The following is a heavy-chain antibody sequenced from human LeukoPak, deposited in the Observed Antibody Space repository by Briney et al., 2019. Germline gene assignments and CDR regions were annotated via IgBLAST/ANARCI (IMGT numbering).Heavy chain of an antibody. V-gene: IGHV3-30*18. CDR1: GFTFSSYG. Sequence: GGSLRLSCAASGFTFSSYGMHWVRQAPGKGLEWVAVISYDGSNKYYADSVKGRFTISRDNSKNTLYLQMNSLRAEDTAVYYCAKDSMKRWLQSLDYWGQGTLVTVSS. CDR3: AKDSMKRWLQSLDY. CDR2: ISYDGSNK. D-gene: IGHD5-24*01. J-gene: IGHJ4*02.